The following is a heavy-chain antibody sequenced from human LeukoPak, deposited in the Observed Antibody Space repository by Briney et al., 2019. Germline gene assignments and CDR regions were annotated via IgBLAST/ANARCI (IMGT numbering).Heavy chain of an antibody. CDR1: GFTFRIYT. CDR3: ARDTHSSSWYWNY. V-gene: IGHV3-21*01. D-gene: IGHD6-13*01. CDR2: ISSSGSSV. Sequence: PGGSLRLSCAASGFTFRIYTMTWVRQAPGKGLKWISSISSSGSSVYYADSVKGRFTISRDSAKNSLYLQMNSLRAEDTAVYYCARDTHSSSWYWNYWGQGTLVTVSS. J-gene: IGHJ4*02.